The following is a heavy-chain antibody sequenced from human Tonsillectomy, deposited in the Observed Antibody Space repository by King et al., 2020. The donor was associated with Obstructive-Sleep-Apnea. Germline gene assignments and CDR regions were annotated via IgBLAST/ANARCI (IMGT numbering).Heavy chain of an antibody. CDR1: GGSISSGC. J-gene: IGHJ4*02. CDR2: MCNRGST. D-gene: IGHD3-22*01. Sequence: VQLQESGPGLVKPSETLSLTCTVSGGSISSGCWNWIRQPPGKGLEWIGYMCNRGSTNYNPSLKSRVTISVDTSKNRFSLKLSSVTAADTAVYYCARGRDLYYDSSGIDYWGQGTLVIVSS. CDR3: ARGRDLYYDSSGIDY. V-gene: IGHV4-59*01.